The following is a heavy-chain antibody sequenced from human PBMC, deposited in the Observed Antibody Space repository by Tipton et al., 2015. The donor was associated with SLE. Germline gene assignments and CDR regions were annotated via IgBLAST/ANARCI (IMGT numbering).Heavy chain of an antibody. D-gene: IGHD5-12*01. V-gene: IGHV4-31*03. Sequence: TLSLTCTVSGASISDGAYYWSWIRQHQGKGLEYIGYISHTGNTYSKPSLKSRVVMSLDTSKNQFSLKLSSVTAADTAVYYCARGGVGGYDYFDHWGQGTLVTVSS. CDR2: ISHTGNT. J-gene: IGHJ4*02. CDR3: ARGGVGGYDYFDH. CDR1: GASISDGAYY.